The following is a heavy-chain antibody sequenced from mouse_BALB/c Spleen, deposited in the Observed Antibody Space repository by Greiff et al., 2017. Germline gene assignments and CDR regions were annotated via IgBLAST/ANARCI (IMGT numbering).Heavy chain of an antibody. Sequence: EVKLVESGGGLVQPGGSLKLSCAASGFTFSSYGMSWVRQTPDKRLELVATINSNGGSTYYPDSVKGRFTISRDNAKNTLYLQMSSLKSEDTAMYYCARELGFDYWGHGTTLTVSS. J-gene: IGHJ2*01. V-gene: IGHV5-6-3*01. CDR3: ARELGFDY. D-gene: IGHD4-1*01. CDR2: INSNGGST. CDR1: GFTFSSYG.